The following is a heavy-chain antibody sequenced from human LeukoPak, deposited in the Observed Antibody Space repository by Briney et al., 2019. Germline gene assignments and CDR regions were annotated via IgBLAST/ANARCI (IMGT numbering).Heavy chain of an antibody. J-gene: IGHJ6*02. Sequence: SVKVSCKASGGTFSRYAASWVRQAPGQGLEWMGGIIPIFGTANYAQKFQGRVTITADTSTSTAYMELRSLRSDDTAVYYCARDLLRDFWSGWKGTYYYYGMDVWGQGTTVTVSS. V-gene: IGHV1-69*06. CDR2: IIPIFGTA. D-gene: IGHD3-3*01. CDR3: ARDLLRDFWSGWKGTYYYYGMDV. CDR1: GGTFSRYA.